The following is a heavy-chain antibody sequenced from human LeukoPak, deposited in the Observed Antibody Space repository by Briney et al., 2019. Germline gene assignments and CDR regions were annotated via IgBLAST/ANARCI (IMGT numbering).Heavy chain of an antibody. CDR1: GGSFSGYY. CDR3: ARDPWGFDY. D-gene: IGHD7-27*01. V-gene: IGHV4-34*01. J-gene: IGHJ4*02. CDR2: INHSGST. Sequence: PSETLSLTCAVYGGSFSGYYWSWIRQPPGKGLEWIGEINHSGSTNYNPSLKSRVTISVDTSKNQFSLKLSSVTAADTAVYYCARDPWGFDYWGQGTLVTVSS.